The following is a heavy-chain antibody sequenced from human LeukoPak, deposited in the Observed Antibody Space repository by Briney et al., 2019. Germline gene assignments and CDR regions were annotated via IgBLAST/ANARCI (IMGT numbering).Heavy chain of an antibody. Sequence: GGSLRLSCAASGFTFDDYAMHWVRQAPGKGLEWVSGISWNSGSIGYADSVKGRFTISRDNAKNSLYLQMNSLRAEDTALYYCAKDKSDGLYAFDIWGQGTMVTVSS. J-gene: IGHJ3*02. CDR2: ISWNSGSI. D-gene: IGHD2-21*01. V-gene: IGHV3-9*01. CDR3: AKDKSDGLYAFDI. CDR1: GFTFDDYA.